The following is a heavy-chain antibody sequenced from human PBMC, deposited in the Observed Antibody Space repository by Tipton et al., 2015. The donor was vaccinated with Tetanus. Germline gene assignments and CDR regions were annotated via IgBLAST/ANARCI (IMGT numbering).Heavy chain of an antibody. CDR1: GGSISSSSYY. J-gene: IGHJ6*02. CDR3: ARQGWNFYYYYGMDV. Sequence: TLSLTCTVSGGSISSSSYYWGWIRQPPGKGLEWIGSIYYSGSTYYNPSLKSRVTISVDTSKNQFSLKLSSVTAADTAVYYRARQGWNFYYYYGMDVWGQGTTVTVSS. V-gene: IGHV4-39*07. D-gene: IGHD1-7*01. CDR2: IYYSGST.